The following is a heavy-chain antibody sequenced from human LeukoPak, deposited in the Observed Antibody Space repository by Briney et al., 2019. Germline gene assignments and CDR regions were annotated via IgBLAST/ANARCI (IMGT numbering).Heavy chain of an antibody. Sequence: PGGSLRLSCAASGFTFSTYSMNWVRQTPGKGLEWVSSISSSSSYIYYADSVKGRFTISRDNAKNSLYLQMNSLRAEDTAVYYCAREPVAGTAPRWGQGTLVTVSS. D-gene: IGHD6-19*01. CDR3: AREPVAGTAPR. V-gene: IGHV3-21*01. CDR1: GFTFSTYS. CDR2: ISSSSSYI. J-gene: IGHJ4*02.